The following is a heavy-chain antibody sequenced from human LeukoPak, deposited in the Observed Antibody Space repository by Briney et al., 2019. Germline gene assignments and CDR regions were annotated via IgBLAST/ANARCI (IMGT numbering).Heavy chain of an antibody. CDR2: ISSSSSTI. Sequence: GGSLRLSCAASGFTFSSYSMNWVRQAPGKGLEWVSYISSSSSTIYYADSVKGRFTISRDNAKNSLYLQMNSLRAEDTAVYYCATNREWLVPDYYYGMDVWGQGTMVTVSS. J-gene: IGHJ6*02. CDR3: ATNREWLVPDYYYGMDV. CDR1: GFTFSSYS. V-gene: IGHV3-48*04. D-gene: IGHD6-19*01.